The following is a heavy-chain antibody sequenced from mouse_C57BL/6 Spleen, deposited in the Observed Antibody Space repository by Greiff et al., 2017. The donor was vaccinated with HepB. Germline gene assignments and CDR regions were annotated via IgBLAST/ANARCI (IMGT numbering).Heavy chain of an antibody. V-gene: IGHV5-16*01. J-gene: IGHJ3*01. CDR3: ARDEGYYWGFAY. D-gene: IGHD2-1*01. Sequence: EVQRVESEGGLVQPGSSMKLSCTASGFTFSDYYMAWVRQVPEKGLEWVANINYDGSSTYYLDSLKSRFIISRDNAKNILYLQMSSLKSEDTATYYCARDEGYYWGFAYWGQGTLVTVSA. CDR2: INYDGSST. CDR1: GFTFSDYY.